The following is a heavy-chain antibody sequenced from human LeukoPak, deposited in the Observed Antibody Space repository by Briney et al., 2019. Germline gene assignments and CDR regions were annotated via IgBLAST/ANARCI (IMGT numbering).Heavy chain of an antibody. CDR3: AKTAIYDGYSIYFDH. V-gene: IGHV3-23*01. CDR2: ISGSGGGT. J-gene: IGHJ4*02. CDR1: GLTLSRYA. D-gene: IGHD5-24*01. Sequence: PGGSLRLSCAASGLTLSRYAMSWVRQAPGKGLEWVSTISGSGGGTYNADSVKGRFTISRDNSQNTLYLQMNSLRAEDTAIYYCAKTAIYDGYSIYFDHWGQGTLVTVSS.